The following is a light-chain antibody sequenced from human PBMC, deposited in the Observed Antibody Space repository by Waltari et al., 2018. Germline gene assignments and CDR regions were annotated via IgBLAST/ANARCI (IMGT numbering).Light chain of an antibody. V-gene: IGKV3-11*01. CDR1: QSVGSY. Sequence: EIVLTQSPATLSLSPGDTATLSCRASQSVGSYLAWNQQKPGQPPRLPIYDASNRATGGPGRVRGSGSGADFTLTISSLEAGDFAVYYCQQRSNWTPHTFGQGARLEIK. CDR2: DAS. J-gene: IGKJ2*01. CDR3: QQRSNWTPHT.